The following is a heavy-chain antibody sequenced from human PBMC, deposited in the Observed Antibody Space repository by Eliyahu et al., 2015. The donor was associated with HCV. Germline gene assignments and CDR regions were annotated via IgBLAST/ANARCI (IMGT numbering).Heavy chain of an antibody. D-gene: IGHD4-23*01. V-gene: IGHV3-13*01. CDR2: VGTVGDT. CDR3: ARVSYGGFDF. CDR1: GFPFSTYD. J-gene: IGHJ3*01. Sequence: EVQLVESGGGLVQPGGSLRXXCAAXGFPFSTYDMPWVRQAPGKGLEWVAAVGTVGDTYYPGXVKGXFIISRQNAKNSLYLQMNSLRAGDTAMYYCARVSYGGFDFWGQGTMVTVSS.